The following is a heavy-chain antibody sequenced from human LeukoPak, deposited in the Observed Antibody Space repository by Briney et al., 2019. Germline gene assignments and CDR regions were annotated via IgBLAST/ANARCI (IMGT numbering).Heavy chain of an antibody. CDR3: ARDLSGATVPFGMDV. V-gene: IGHV1-69*04. CDR1: GGTFSSYA. Sequence: ASVKVSCKASGGTFSSYAISWVRQAPGQGLEWMGRIIPILGIANYAQKFQGRVTITADKSTSTAYVELSSLRSEDTAVYYCARDLSGATVPFGMDVWGQGTTVTVSS. D-gene: IGHD4-4*01. J-gene: IGHJ6*02. CDR2: IIPILGIA.